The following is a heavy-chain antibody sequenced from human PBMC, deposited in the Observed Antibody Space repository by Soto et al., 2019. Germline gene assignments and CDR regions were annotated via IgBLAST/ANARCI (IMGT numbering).Heavy chain of an antibody. J-gene: IGHJ5*02. V-gene: IGHV1-69*06. CDR3: ARVVTGRWFDP. CDR2: ITPMFGAP. CDR1: GGPFSSYA. Sequence: QVQLVQSGAEVKKPGSSVKVSCTASGGPFSSYAINWVRQAPGQGLEWMGVITPMFGAPHYAQNFKGRITITADKSTNTAYMELSSLKSGDTAVYFCARVVTGRWFDPWGQGTLVTVSS.